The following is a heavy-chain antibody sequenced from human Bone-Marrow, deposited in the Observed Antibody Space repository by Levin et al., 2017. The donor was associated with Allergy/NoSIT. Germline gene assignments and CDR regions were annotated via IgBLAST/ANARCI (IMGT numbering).Heavy chain of an antibody. D-gene: IGHD3-16*01. CDR3: ARGGLWGEDNWFDP. CDR1: GFTFSSYA. Sequence: GGSLRLSCAASGFTFSSYAMHWVRQAPGKGLEWVAVISYDGSNKYYADSVKGRFTISRDNSKNTLYLQMNSLRAEDTAVYYCARGGLWGEDNWFDPWGQGTLVTVSS. J-gene: IGHJ5*02. V-gene: IGHV3-30-3*01. CDR2: ISYDGSNK.